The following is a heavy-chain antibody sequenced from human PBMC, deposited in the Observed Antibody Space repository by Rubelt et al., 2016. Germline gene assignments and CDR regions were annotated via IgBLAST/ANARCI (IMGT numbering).Heavy chain of an antibody. CDR3: ARFAIGGHSSGYLFDY. CDR1: GYTFTGYY. V-gene: IGHV1-2*02. CDR2: INPNSGGT. D-gene: IGHD3-22*01. Sequence: QVQLVQSGAEVKKPGASVKVSCKASGYTFTGYYMHWVRQAPGQGLEWMGWINPNSGGTNYAQKCQGMVTMTRDTSISTAYMGLRRLRSDDTAVYYCARFAIGGHSSGYLFDYWGQGTLVTVSS. J-gene: IGHJ4*02.